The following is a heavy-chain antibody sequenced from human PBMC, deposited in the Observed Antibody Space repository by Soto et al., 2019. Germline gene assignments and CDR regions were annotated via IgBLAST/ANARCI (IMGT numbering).Heavy chain of an antibody. CDR1: GGSISSGDYY. CDR3: ATLSLIWYNFDY. V-gene: IGHV4-31*03. J-gene: IGHJ4*02. CDR2: IYYSGDT. D-gene: IGHD1-1*01. Sequence: SETLSLTCTVSGGSISSGDYYWTWIRQQPGKGLEWIGNIYYSGDTYYKPSLKSRVTISVDTSKNQFSLKLSSVTAADTAVYYCATLSLIWYNFDYWGQGTLVTVSS.